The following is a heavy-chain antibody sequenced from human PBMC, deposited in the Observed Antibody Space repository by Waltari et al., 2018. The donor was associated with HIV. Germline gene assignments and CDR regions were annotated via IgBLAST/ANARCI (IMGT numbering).Heavy chain of an antibody. D-gene: IGHD3-10*01. CDR2: IYHSGGA. Sequence: QVNLQESGPGLVKTSHHLSLTCTLSDNSIRTGVDYWSGHRQTPARGLEWLGYIYHSGGADDNPSSKTRLSMSIGTSKNQSAHNVTSVSAADTAVYYWARDCRDLPSRVGFDPGGHGTLVTVSS. CDR3: ARDCRDLPSRVGFDP. V-gene: IGHV4-30-4*01. CDR1: DNSIRTGVDY. J-gene: IGHJ5*02.